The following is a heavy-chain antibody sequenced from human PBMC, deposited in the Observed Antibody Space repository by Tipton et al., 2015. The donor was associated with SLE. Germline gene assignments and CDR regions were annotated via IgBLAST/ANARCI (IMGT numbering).Heavy chain of an antibody. J-gene: IGHJ5*02. CDR1: GGSISNTRYY. CDR3: ARHSYSTYSWGWFDP. V-gene: IGHV4-39*07. CDR2: INHSGST. D-gene: IGHD2-8*02. Sequence: TLSLTCTVSGGSISNTRYYWGWIRQPPGKGLEWIGEINHSGSTNYNPSLKSRVTISVDTSKNQFSLKLSSVTAADTAVYYCARHSYSTYSWGWFDPWGQGTLVTVSS.